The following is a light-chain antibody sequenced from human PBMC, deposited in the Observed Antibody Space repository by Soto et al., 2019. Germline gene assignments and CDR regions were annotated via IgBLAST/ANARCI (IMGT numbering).Light chain of an antibody. CDR2: GAS. J-gene: IGKJ1*01. Sequence: EIVMTQSPATLSVSPGARATLSSRASQSVSSNLAWYQQKPGQAPRLLIYGASTRATGIPARFSGSGSGTEFTLTISSLQSEDFAVYYCQQYNNWPQTFGQGTKVDIK. V-gene: IGKV3-15*01. CDR1: QSVSSN. CDR3: QQYNNWPQT.